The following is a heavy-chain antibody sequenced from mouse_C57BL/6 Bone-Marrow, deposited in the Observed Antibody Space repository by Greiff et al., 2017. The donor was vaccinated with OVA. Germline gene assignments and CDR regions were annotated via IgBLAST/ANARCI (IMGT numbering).Heavy chain of an antibody. J-gene: IGHJ4*01. V-gene: IGHV2-2*01. CDR1: GFSLTSYG. Sequence: VQRVESGPGLVQPSQSLSITCTVSGFSLTSYGVHWVRQSPGKGLEWLGVIWSGGSTDYNAAFISRLSISKDNSKSQVFFKMNSLQADDTAIYYCARKDGSSYDYAMDYWGQGTSVTVSS. D-gene: IGHD1-1*01. CDR3: ARKDGSSYDYAMDY. CDR2: IWSGGST.